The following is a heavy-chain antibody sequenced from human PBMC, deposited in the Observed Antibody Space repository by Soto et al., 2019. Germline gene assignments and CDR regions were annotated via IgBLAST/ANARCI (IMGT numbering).Heavy chain of an antibody. J-gene: IGHJ4*02. CDR3: ARHPDLNYFDY. V-gene: IGHV4-39*01. CDR2: VYESGST. CDR1: GGSISSSSYY. Sequence: QLQLQESGPGLVKPSETLSLTCTVSGGSISSSSYYWGWIRQPPGKGLEWIGSVYESGSTYYHPSLKSRVTTSVDTSKNQFSLKLSSVTAADTAVYYCARHPDLNYFDYWGQGTLVTFSS.